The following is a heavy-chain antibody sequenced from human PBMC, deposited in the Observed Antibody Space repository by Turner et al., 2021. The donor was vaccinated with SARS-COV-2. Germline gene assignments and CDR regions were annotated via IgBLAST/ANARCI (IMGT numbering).Heavy chain of an antibody. J-gene: IGHJ2*01. CDR3: ARGAAGEWYFDL. CDR1: GITFSSYG. V-gene: IGHV3-33*01. Sequence: VQLLESGGGVVRSGRSLRLYCAASGITFSSYGVYWVRQAPGKGLEGVAVIWYDGSNKSYADSVMGRFIISRDNSKNTLYRQMNSLRAEDTAVYYGARGAAGEWYFDLWGRGTLVTVSS. D-gene: IGHD1-26*01. CDR2: IWYDGSNK.